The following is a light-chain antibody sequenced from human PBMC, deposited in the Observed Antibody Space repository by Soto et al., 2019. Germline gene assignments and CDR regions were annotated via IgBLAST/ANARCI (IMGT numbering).Light chain of an antibody. V-gene: IGKV1-5*03. J-gene: IGKJ2*01. CDR1: QTISSW. CDR3: QQYNNWPSYT. CDR2: KAS. Sequence: DIQMTQSPSTLSGSVGDRVTITCRASQTISSWLAWYQQKPGKAPKLLIYKASTLKSGVPSRFSGSGSGTEFTLTIGSLETDDFAVYYCQQYNNWPSYTFGQGTKVDIK.